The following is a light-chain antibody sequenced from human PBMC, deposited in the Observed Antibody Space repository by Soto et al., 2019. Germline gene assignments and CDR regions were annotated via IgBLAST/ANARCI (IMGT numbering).Light chain of an antibody. CDR3: QQYDNWPRT. V-gene: IGKV3-15*01. CDR1: QSVTNN. CDR2: GPS. Sequence: EIVMTQSPATLSVSPGERVTLSCRASQSVTNNLAWYQQKPGQAPRLLFYGPSTKATGIPARFSGSGSGTEFTLTISSLQSEDFAVYYCQQYDNWPRTFGQGTKVDIK. J-gene: IGKJ1*01.